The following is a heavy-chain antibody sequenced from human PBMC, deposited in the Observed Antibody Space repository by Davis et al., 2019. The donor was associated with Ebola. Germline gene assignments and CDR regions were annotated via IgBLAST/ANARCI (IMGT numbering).Heavy chain of an antibody. CDR1: GFTVSSNY. V-gene: IGHV3-53*01. CDR3: AKDRVRCSSTSCYGYFDY. D-gene: IGHD2-2*01. J-gene: IGHJ4*02. CDR2: IYSGGST. Sequence: GESLKISCAASGFTVSSNYMSWVRQAPGKGLEWVSVIYSGGSTYYADSVKGRFTISRDNSKNTLYLQMNSLRAEDTAVYYCAKDRVRCSSTSCYGYFDYWGQGTLVTVSS.